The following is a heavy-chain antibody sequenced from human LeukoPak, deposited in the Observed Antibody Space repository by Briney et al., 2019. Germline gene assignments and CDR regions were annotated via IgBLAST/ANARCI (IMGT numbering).Heavy chain of an antibody. Sequence: SETLSLTCAVYGGSFSGYYWSWIRQPPGKGLGWIGEINHSGSTNYNPSLKSRVTISVDTSKNQFSLKLSSVTAADTAVYYCARAAQRWPVYYYYYMDVWGKGTTVTVSS. CDR2: INHSGST. J-gene: IGHJ6*03. V-gene: IGHV4-34*01. D-gene: IGHD5-24*01. CDR1: GGSFSGYY. CDR3: ARAAQRWPVYYYYYMDV.